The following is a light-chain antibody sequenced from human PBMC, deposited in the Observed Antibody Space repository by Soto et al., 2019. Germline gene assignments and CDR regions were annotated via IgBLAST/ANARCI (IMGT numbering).Light chain of an antibody. CDR1: QGLSSD. CDR3: HQLNSYPST. CDR2: AAS. V-gene: IGKV1-9*01. J-gene: IGKJ5*01. Sequence: DIQLTQSPSFLSASVGDRVTITCRASQGLSSDLAWYQQKPGKAPKLLIYAASTLQSGVPSRFSGSVPGTEYTLSISSLQRDNFATYYCHQLNSYPSTFGRGTRLEIK.